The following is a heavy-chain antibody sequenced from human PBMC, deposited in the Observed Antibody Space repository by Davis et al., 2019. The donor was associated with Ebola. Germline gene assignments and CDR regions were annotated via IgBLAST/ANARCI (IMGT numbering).Heavy chain of an antibody. V-gene: IGHV1-18*04. D-gene: IGHD3-22*01. CDR3: ARAGEHYYYDSYFDY. CDR1: GYTFTSYG. J-gene: IGHJ4*02. CDR2: ISAYNGNT. Sequence: AASVKVSCKASGYTFTSYGISWVRQAPGQGLEWMGWISAYNGNTNYAQKLQGRVTMTTDTSTSTAYMELRSLRSDDTAVYYCARAGEHYYYDSYFDYWGQGTLVTVSS.